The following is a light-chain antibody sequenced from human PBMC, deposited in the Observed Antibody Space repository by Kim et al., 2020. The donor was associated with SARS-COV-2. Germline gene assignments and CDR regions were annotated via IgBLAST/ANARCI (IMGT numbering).Light chain of an antibody. CDR1: SSNIGACYD. CDR2: GNS. V-gene: IGLV1-40*01. Sequence: QRVTISCTGSSSNIGACYDVHWYQQLPGTAPKLLIYGNSNRPSGVPDRFSGSKSGTSASLAITGLQAEDEADYYCQSYDNSLRGYVFGSGTKVTVL. J-gene: IGLJ1*01. CDR3: QSYDNSLRGYV.